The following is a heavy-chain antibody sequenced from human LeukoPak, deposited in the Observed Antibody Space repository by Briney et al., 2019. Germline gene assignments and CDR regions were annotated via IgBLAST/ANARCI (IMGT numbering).Heavy chain of an antibody. Sequence: GGSLRLSCAASGFTVSSNYMSWVRQAPGKGLEWVAVISYDGSNKYYADSVKGRFTISRDNSKNTLYLQMNSLRAEDTAVYYCASYYDFWSGYAPDWGQGTLVTVSS. CDR1: GFTVSSNY. D-gene: IGHD3-3*01. CDR2: ISYDGSNK. V-gene: IGHV3-30-3*01. CDR3: ASYYDFWSGYAPD. J-gene: IGHJ4*02.